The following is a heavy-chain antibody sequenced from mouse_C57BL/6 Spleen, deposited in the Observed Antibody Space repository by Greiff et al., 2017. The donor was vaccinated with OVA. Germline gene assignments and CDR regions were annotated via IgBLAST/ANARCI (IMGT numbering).Heavy chain of an antibody. J-gene: IGHJ4*01. CDR1: GYAFSSYW. CDR3: ARGDYYDYAMDY. D-gene: IGHD1-1*01. V-gene: IGHV1-80*01. CDR2: IYPGDGDT. Sequence: VKLVESGAELVKPGASVKISCKASGYAFSSYWMNWVKQRPGKGLEWIGQIYPGDGDTNYNGKFKGKATLTADKSSSTAYMQLSSLTSEDSAVYFCARGDYYDYAMDYWGQGTSVTVSS.